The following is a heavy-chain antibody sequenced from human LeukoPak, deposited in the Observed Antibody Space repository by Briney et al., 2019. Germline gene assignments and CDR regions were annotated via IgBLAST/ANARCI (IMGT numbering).Heavy chain of an antibody. D-gene: IGHD2/OR15-2a*01. CDR1: GFTFSSHA. Sequence: PGGSLRLSCVASGFTFSSHAMHWVRQAPGKGLEWVAVISYDESNKYYGDSVKGRFTISRDNSKNTLYLEMNSLRAEDTAVYYCARVGAGGIVIIMAASLDYWGQGTLVTVSS. CDR2: ISYDESNK. CDR3: ARVGAGGIVIIMAASLDY. V-gene: IGHV3-30-3*01. J-gene: IGHJ4*02.